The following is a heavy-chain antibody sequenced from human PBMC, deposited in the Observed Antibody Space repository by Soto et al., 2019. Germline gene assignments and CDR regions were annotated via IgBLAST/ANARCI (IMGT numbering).Heavy chain of an antibody. J-gene: IGHJ4*02. D-gene: IGHD3-3*01. CDR2: ISYDGSNK. V-gene: IGHV3-30*18. CDR3: AKDWRYDFWSGYRY. CDR1: GFTFSSYG. Sequence: PGGSLRLSCAASGFTFSSYGMHWVRQAPGKGLEWVAVISYDGSNKYYADSVKGRFTISRDNSKNTLYLQMNSLRAEDTAVYYCAKDWRYDFWSGYRYWGQGTLVTVSS.